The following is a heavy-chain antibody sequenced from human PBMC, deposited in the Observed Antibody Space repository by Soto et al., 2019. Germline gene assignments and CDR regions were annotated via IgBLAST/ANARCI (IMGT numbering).Heavy chain of an antibody. D-gene: IGHD3-16*01. V-gene: IGHV4-34*01. CDR2: IYHSGST. Sequence: SESRSVTCAVDGGSFSGYYWTWIRQTPEKGLEWIGEIYHSGSTTYNPSLKSRVTISVDRSKNRFSLNLNSVTAADTAIYYCARRVQSRRFWFDPWGQGTQVTVSS. J-gene: IGHJ5*02. CDR1: GGSFSGYY. CDR3: ARRVQSRRFWFDP.